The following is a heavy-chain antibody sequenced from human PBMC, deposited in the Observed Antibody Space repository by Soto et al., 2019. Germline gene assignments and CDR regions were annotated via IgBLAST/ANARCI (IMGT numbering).Heavy chain of an antibody. Sequence: PGEALKISCRTSGYRFTSYWIAWLRQMPCKGLEWMGIIFPSDSDTRYSPSFQGQVTISADRSTSTVFLQWASLKASDTAVYFCARKDKSGYFNWFDPWGQGTLVTVSS. CDR1: GYRFTSYW. J-gene: IGHJ5*02. V-gene: IGHV5-51*01. D-gene: IGHD3-22*01. CDR2: IFPSDSDT. CDR3: ARKDKSGYFNWFDP.